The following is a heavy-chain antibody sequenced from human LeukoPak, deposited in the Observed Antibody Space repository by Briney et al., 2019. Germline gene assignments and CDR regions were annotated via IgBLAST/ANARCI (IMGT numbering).Heavy chain of an antibody. CDR3: ARGYCSSTSCYYPHGMDV. V-gene: IGHV4-59*01. Sequence: PSETLSLTCTVSGGSISSYYWSWIRQPPGKGLGWIGYIYYSGSTNYNPSLKSRVTISVDTSKNQFSLKLSSVTAADTAVYYCARGYCSSTSCYYPHGMDVWGQGTTVTVSS. D-gene: IGHD2-2*01. CDR2: IYYSGST. J-gene: IGHJ6*02. CDR1: GGSISSYY.